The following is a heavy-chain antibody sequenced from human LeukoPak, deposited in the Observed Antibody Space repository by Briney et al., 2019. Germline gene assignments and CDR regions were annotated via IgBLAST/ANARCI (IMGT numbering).Heavy chain of an antibody. CDR1: GFTFSSYW. D-gene: IGHD3-9*01. Sequence: GGSLRLSCAASGFTFSSYWMHWVRQAPGKGLVWVSRINSDGSSTSYADSVKGRFTISRDNAKNSLYLQMNSLRAEDTALYYCAKDKRYFDWSYGMDVWGQGTTVTVSS. CDR2: INSDGSST. CDR3: AKDKRYFDWSYGMDV. J-gene: IGHJ6*02. V-gene: IGHV3-74*01.